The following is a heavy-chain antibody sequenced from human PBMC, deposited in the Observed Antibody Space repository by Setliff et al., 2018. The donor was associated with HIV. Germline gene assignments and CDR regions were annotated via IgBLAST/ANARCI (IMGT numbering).Heavy chain of an antibody. CDR3: ARVQWDLLYVPDAFDI. D-gene: IGHD1-26*01. J-gene: IGHJ3*02. Sequence: SETLSLTCAVSGYSISSGYYWSWIRQPPGQGLEWIGYVHYSGTTNYNPSLKSRVTISVDASNNQFSLELRSMTAADTAVYYCARVQWDLLYVPDAFDIWGQGRMVTVSS. CDR2: VHYSGTT. CDR1: GYSISSGYY. V-gene: IGHV4-61*01.